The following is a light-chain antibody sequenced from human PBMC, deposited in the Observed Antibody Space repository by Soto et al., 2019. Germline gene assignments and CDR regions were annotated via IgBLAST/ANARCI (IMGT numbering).Light chain of an antibody. CDR3: AAWDDSVSASYVV. J-gene: IGLJ2*01. V-gene: IGLV1-47*01. CDR2: RNN. Sequence: QSVLTQPPSASGTPGQRVTISCSGSSSNIGSNYVDWYQQLPGTAPKLLIARNNQRPSGVPDRFSGSKSGTSASLAISWLRSEAEAFWYCAAWDDSVSASYVVFGGGTKGTVL. CDR1: SSNIGSNY.